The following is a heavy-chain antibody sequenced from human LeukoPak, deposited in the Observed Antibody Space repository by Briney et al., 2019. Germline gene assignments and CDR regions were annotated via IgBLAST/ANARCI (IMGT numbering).Heavy chain of an antibody. V-gene: IGHV1-69*04. CDR1: GGTFSSYA. J-gene: IGHJ4*02. CDR3: ARFGILLGAVAGSSDY. Sequence: SVKVSCKASGGTFSSYAISWVRQAPGQGLEWMGRIIPILGIANYAQKFQGRVTITADKSTSTAYMELSSLRSEDTAVYYCARFGILLGAVAGSSDYWGQGTLVTVSS. D-gene: IGHD6-19*01. CDR2: IIPILGIA.